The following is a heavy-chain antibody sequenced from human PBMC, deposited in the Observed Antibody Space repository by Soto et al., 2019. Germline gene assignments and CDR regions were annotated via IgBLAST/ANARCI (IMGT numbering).Heavy chain of an antibody. D-gene: IGHD2-8*01. J-gene: IGHJ6*02. CDR3: ARADIVLMVYAKYHYGMDV. Sequence: GESLKISCKGSGYSFTSYWISWVRQMPGKGLEWMGRIDPSDSYTNYSPSFQGHVTISADKSISTAYLQWSSLKASDTAMYYCARADIVLMVYAKYHYGMDVWGQGTTVTVSS. V-gene: IGHV5-10-1*01. CDR1: GYSFTSYW. CDR2: IDPSDSYT.